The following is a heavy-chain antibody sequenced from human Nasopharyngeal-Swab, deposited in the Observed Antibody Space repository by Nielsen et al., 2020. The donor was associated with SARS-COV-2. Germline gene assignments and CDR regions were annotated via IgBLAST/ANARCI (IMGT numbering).Heavy chain of an antibody. D-gene: IGHD2-2*01. V-gene: IGHV3-48*01. Sequence: VRQAPGKGLEWVSYISSSGSTIYYADSVKGRFTISRDNSKNTLYLQMNSLRAEDTAVYYCAKDKPVVPAAFVPNAFDIWGQGTMVTVSS. J-gene: IGHJ3*02. CDR3: AKDKPVVPAAFVPNAFDI. CDR2: ISSSGSTI.